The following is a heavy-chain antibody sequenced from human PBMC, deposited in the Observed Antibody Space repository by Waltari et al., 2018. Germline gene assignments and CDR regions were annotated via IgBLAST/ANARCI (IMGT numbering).Heavy chain of an antibody. D-gene: IGHD6-19*01. CDR3: ASGARGPIAVASFSDY. J-gene: IGHJ4*02. V-gene: IGHV4-34*01. CDR2: INHSGST. CDR1: GGSFSGYY. Sequence: QVQLQQWGAGLLKPSETLSLTCAVYGGSFSGYYWSWIRQPPGKGLEWIGEINHSGSTNYNPSLKSRVTISVDTSKNQFSLKLSSVTAADTAVYYCASGARGPIAVASFSDYWGQGTLVTVSS.